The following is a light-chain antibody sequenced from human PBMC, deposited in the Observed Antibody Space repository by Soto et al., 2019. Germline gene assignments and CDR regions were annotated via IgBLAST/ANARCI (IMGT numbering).Light chain of an antibody. Sequence: DIQMTQSPSTRSASVGDRVTLTCRASQSISSWLAWYQQKPGKAPKLLIYDASSLESGVPSRFRGSGSGTEFTLTISSLQPEDFATYYCQQYNSYGTFGQGTKVEL. CDR1: QSISSW. CDR3: QQYNSYGT. J-gene: IGKJ1*01. CDR2: DAS. V-gene: IGKV1-5*01.